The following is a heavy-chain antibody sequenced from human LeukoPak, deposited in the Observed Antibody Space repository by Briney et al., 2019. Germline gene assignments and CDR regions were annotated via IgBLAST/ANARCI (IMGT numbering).Heavy chain of an antibody. CDR2: IYSGGST. J-gene: IGHJ6*02. V-gene: IGHV3-53*01. CDR1: GFTVSSIY. CDR3: ARVSGGVYDFWSGYVLGPVDV. D-gene: IGHD3-3*01. Sequence: GGSLRLSCAASGFTVSSIYMSWVRQAPGKGLEWVSVIYSGGSTYYADSVKGRFTISRDNSKNTLYLQMNSLRAEDTAVYYCARVSGGVYDFWSGYVLGPVDVWGQGTTVTVSS.